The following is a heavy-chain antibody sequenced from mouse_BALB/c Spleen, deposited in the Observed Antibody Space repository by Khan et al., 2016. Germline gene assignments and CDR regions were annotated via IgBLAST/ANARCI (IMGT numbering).Heavy chain of an antibody. D-gene: IGHD3-3*01. CDR3: ARGGRSYALDY. V-gene: IGHV3-2*02. CDR2: ISYSGST. Sequence: VQLKQSGPGLVKPSQSLSLTCTVTGYSITSDYAWNWIRQFPGNKLEWMGYISYSGSTSYNPSLTSRISITRDTSKNQFFLQLNSVTTEDTATYDCARGGRSYALDYWGQGTSVTVSS. CDR1: GYSITSDYA. J-gene: IGHJ4*01.